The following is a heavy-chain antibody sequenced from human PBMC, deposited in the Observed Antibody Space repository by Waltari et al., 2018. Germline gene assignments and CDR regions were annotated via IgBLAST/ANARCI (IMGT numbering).Heavy chain of an antibody. CDR2: INAGNGNT. V-gene: IGHV1-3*01. CDR1: GYTFTSYA. J-gene: IGHJ2*01. Sequence: QVQLVQSGAEVKKPGASVKVSCKASGYTFTSYAMHWVRQAPGQRLEWMGWINAGNGNTKYSQKFQGRVTITRDTSASTAYMELSSLKASDTAMYYCAREGSGYYTPYWYFDLWGRGTLVTVSS. CDR3: AREGSGYYTPYWYFDL. D-gene: IGHD3-22*01.